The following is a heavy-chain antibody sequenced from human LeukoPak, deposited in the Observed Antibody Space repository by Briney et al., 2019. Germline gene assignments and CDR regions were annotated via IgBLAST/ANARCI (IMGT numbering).Heavy chain of an antibody. J-gene: IGHJ6*03. V-gene: IGHV4-59*01. Sequence: PSETLSLTCPVSGGSITSYYWSWIRQPPGKGLEWIGYIYYSGSTNYNPSLKSRVTISVDTSKNQFSLKLSSVTAADTAVYYCARGGGYFFYYYYMDVWGKGTTVTVSS. CDR1: GGSITSYY. CDR3: ARGGGYFFYYYYMDV. CDR2: IYYSGST. D-gene: IGHD3-16*01.